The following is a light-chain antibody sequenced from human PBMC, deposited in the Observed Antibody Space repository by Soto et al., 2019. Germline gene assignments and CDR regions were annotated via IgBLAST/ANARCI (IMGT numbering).Light chain of an antibody. V-gene: IGKV3-20*01. CDR3: QQYGSS. Sequence: EIVLTQSPGTLSLSPGERATLSCRASQSVSSSYLAWYQQKPGQAPRLLIYGASSRATGIPDRFSGSGSGTDFTLIISRLEPEDFAVYYCQQYGSSFGGGTKVDIK. CDR2: GAS. CDR1: QSVSSSY. J-gene: IGKJ4*01.